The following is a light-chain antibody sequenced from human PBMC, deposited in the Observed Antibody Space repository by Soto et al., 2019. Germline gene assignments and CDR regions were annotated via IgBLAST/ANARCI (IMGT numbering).Light chain of an antibody. CDR2: WAS. V-gene: IGKV4-1*01. CDR3: QQYYSTPLT. CDR1: QSVLYSSNNKNY. Sequence: DIVMTQSPDSLAVSLGERVTINCKSSQSVLYSSNNKNYLAWYQQKPGQPPKLLIYWASTRESGVPDRFSGSGSGTDFTLTISSLQAEDEAVYYCQQYYSTPLTFGPGTKVDIK. J-gene: IGKJ3*01.